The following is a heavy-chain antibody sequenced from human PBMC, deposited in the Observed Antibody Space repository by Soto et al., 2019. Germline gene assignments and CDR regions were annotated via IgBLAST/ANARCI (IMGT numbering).Heavy chain of an antibody. V-gene: IGHV1-3*01. J-gene: IGHJ4*02. CDR1: GYTFTSYA. D-gene: IGHD1-20*01. CDR2: INASNGNT. CDR3: ARDKITEILDY. Sequence: ASVKVSCKASGYTFTSYAMHWVRQAPGQRLEWMGWINASNGNTKYSQKFQGRVTITRDTSASTAYMELSSLRSEDTAVYYCARDKITEILDYWGQGTLVTVSS.